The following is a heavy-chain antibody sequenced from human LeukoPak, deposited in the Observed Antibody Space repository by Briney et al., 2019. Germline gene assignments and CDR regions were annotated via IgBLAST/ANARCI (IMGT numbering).Heavy chain of an antibody. D-gene: IGHD3-3*01. V-gene: IGHV4-38-2*02. J-gene: IGHJ3*02. CDR1: GYSISSGYY. CDR3: ARERDSFTPYAFDI. CDR2: IYHSGST. Sequence: SETLSLTCAVSGYSISSGYYWGWIRQPPGKGLEWIGSIYHSGSTYYNPSLKSRVTISVDTSKNQFSLKLSSVTAADTAVYYCARERDSFTPYAFDIWGQGTMVTVSS.